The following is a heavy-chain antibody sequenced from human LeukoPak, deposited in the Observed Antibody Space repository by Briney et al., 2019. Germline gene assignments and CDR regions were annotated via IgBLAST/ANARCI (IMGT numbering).Heavy chain of an antibody. V-gene: IGHV7-4-1*02. CDR1: GYTFTSYA. Sequence: ASVNVSCKASGYTFTSYAMNWVRQAPRQGLEWMGWINTNTGNPTYAQGFTGRFVFSLDTSVSTAYLQISSLKAEDTAVYYCARDTYSSSWYWYGLDVWGQGTTVTVSS. D-gene: IGHD6-13*01. J-gene: IGHJ6*02. CDR3: ARDTYSSSWYWYGLDV. CDR2: INTNTGNP.